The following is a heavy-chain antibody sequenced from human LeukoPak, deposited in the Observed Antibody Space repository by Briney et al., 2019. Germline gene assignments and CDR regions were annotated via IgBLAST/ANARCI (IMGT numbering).Heavy chain of an antibody. CDR3: ATLLWYGGLLDL. Sequence: GGSLRLSCAASGFTFSSYSMNWVRQPPGRGREWVSSISSSSSYIYYADSVKGRFTISRDNAKNSLYLQMNSLRAEDTAVYYCATLLWYGGLLDLWGCGTVVTVSS. D-gene: IGHD3-10*01. J-gene: IGHJ2*01. V-gene: IGHV3-21*01. CDR2: ISSSSSYI. CDR1: GFTFSSYS.